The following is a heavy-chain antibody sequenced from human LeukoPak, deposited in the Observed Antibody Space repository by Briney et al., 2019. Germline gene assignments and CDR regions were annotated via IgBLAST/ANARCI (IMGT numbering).Heavy chain of an antibody. Sequence: GGSLRLSCAASGFPFGSHAMKWVRQAPGKGLEWVSVISSSGTSKYYIDSVEDRFTISRDNSNNTLYLQMNSLRAEDTAVYYCARGEIAVAGTIDYWGQGTLVTVSS. V-gene: IGHV3-23*01. CDR3: ARGEIAVAGTIDY. D-gene: IGHD6-19*01. CDR2: ISSSGTSK. CDR1: GFPFGSHA. J-gene: IGHJ4*02.